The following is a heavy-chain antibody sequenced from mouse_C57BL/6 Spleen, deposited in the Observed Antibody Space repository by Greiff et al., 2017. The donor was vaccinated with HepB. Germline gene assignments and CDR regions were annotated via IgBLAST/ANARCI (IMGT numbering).Heavy chain of an antibody. Sequence: EVKLVESGGDLVKPGGSLKLSCAASGFTFSSYGMSWVRQTPDKRLEWVATISSGGSYTYYPDSVKGRFTISRDNAKNTLYLQMSSLKSEDTAMYYCARHPPTGTGWYFDVWGTGTTVTVSS. CDR3: ARHPPTGTGWYFDV. CDR1: GFTFSSYG. D-gene: IGHD4-1*02. J-gene: IGHJ1*03. V-gene: IGHV5-6*02. CDR2: ISSGGSYT.